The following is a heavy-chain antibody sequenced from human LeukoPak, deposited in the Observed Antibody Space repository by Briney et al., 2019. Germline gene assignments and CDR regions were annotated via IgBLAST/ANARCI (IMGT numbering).Heavy chain of an antibody. J-gene: IGHJ4*02. D-gene: IGHD3-22*01. CDR3: ARLHDTMIFNY. CDR1: GGSTSSSSYY. CDR2: IYYSGST. V-gene: IGHV4-39*01. Sequence: PSETLSLTCTVSGGSTSSSSYYWGWIRQPPGKGLEWIGSIYYSGSTYDNPSLKSRVTISVDTSKNQFSLKLSSVTAADTAVYYCARLHDTMIFNYWGQGTLVTVSS.